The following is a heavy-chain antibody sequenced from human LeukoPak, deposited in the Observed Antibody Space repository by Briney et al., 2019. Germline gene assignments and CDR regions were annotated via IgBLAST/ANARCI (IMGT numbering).Heavy chain of an antibody. CDR2: INWNGGST. J-gene: IGHJ1*01. D-gene: IGHD4-17*01. CDR3: APHDYGDYSDYFQH. V-gene: IGHV3-20*04. CDR1: GFTFDDYG. Sequence: GGSLRLSCAASGFTFDDYGMSWVRQAPGKGLEWVSGINWNGGSTGYADSVKGRFTISRDNSKNTLYLQMNSLRAEDTAVYYCAPHDYGDYSDYFQHWGQGTLVTVSS.